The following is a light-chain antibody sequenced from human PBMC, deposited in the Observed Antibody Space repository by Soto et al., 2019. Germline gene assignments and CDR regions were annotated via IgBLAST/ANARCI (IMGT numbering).Light chain of an antibody. CDR3: RSYADSNCWM. CDR1: SSDVGDYNY. CDR2: EVN. V-gene: IGLV2-8*01. J-gene: IGLJ3*02. Sequence: QSALTQPPSASGSPGQSVTISCTGSSSDVGDYNYVSWYQQHPGNAPKLVIYEVNKRPSGVPDRFSGSKSGNTASLTVSGFQAEDEADYFCRSYADSNCWMFGGGTKVTVL.